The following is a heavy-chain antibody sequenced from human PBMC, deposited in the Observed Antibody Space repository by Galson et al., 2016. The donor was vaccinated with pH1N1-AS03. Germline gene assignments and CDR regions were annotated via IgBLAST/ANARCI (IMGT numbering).Heavy chain of an antibody. CDR2: IAATGPT. CDR3: AVWGYTSGTHGLDV. V-gene: IGHV3-13*01. J-gene: IGHJ6*04. D-gene: IGHD5-12*01. CDR1: GFTVTRND. Sequence: SLRLSCAASGFTVTRNDMHWVRQATGKGLGWVSIIAATGPTHYADSVKGRFTISREIPQNSLYLQMDSLRADDTAVYYCAVWGYTSGTHGLDVWGKGTTVTVSS.